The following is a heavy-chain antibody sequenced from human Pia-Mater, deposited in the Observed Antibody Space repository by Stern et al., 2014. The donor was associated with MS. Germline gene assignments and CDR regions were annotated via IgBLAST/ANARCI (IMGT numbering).Heavy chain of an antibody. D-gene: IGHD2-21*01. CDR1: GYNFINNW. CDR3: ARWSIACDS. CDR2: IYPGDSDI. V-gene: IGHV5-51*03. Sequence: EVQLVESGAEGKKPGGSLKSSWKTSGYNFINNWIAWVRQVPGKGLEWIGIIYPGDSDIRYSPSFQGHVTISVDKSISTAYLQWSSLKPSDSAVYYCARWSIACDSWGQGALITVSS. J-gene: IGHJ4*02.